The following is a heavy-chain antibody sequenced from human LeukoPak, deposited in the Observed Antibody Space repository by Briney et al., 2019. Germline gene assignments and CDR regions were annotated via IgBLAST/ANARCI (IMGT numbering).Heavy chain of an antibody. Sequence: SETLSLTCAVYGGSFSGYYWSWIRQPPGKGLEWIGEINHSGSTNYNPSLKSRVTISVDTSKNQFSLKLSSVTAADTAVYYCARRGKWFGELLSNYYYYYYMDVWGKGTTVTISS. D-gene: IGHD3-10*01. CDR3: ARRGKWFGELLSNYYYYYYMDV. J-gene: IGHJ6*03. V-gene: IGHV4-34*01. CDR2: INHSGST. CDR1: GGSFSGYY.